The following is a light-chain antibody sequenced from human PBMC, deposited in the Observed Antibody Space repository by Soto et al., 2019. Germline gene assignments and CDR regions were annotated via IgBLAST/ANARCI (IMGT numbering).Light chain of an antibody. J-gene: IGKJ1*01. Sequence: EIVVTQFPATLSESPGERVTLSCRASQSVSTNLAWYQQRPGEAPRLLIFDASARAVDIPGRFSGSGSGTEFTLTISSLXPEDFAVYFCHSYDKWPPGAFGQGTKVDIK. CDR1: QSVSTN. CDR2: DAS. V-gene: IGKV3D-15*01. CDR3: HSYDKWPPGA.